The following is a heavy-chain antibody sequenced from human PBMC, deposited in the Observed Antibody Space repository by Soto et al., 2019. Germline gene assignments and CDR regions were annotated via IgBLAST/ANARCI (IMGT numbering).Heavy chain of an antibody. D-gene: IGHD3-3*01. CDR1: GFTFSSYG. CDR3: AKDGTFGVVMVGMDV. J-gene: IGHJ6*02. Sequence: GGSLRLSCAASGFTFSSYGMHWVRQAPGKGLEWVAVISYDGSNKYYADSVKGRFTISRDNSKNTLYLQMNSLRAEDTAVYYCAKDGTFGVVMVGMDVWGQGTTVTVSS. V-gene: IGHV3-30*18. CDR2: ISYDGSNK.